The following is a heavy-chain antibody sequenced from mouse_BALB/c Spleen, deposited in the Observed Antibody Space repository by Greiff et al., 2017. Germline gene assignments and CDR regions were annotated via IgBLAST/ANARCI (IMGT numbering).Heavy chain of an antibody. Sequence: VQLQQPGAELVKPGASVKLSCKASGYTFTSYWMHWVKLRPGQGLEWIGWIDPENGNTIYDPKFQGKASITADTSSNTAYLQLSSLTSEDTAVYYCARGSTMITYYAMDYWGQGTSVTVSS. J-gene: IGHJ4*01. CDR3: ARGSTMITYYAMDY. CDR1: GYTFTSYW. D-gene: IGHD2-4*01. V-gene: IGHV14-1*02. CDR2: IDPENGNT.